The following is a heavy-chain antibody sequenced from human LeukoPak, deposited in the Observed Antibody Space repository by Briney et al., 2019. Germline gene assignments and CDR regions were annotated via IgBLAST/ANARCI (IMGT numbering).Heavy chain of an antibody. CDR1: GFTFSSYA. CDR3: AKVGSSNPLFDY. D-gene: IGHD6-13*01. CDR2: ISGSGGST. Sequence: QSGGSLRLSCAASGFTFSSYAMSWVRQAPGKGLEWVSAISGSGGSTYYADSVKGRFTISRDNSKNTLYPQMNSLRAEDTAVYYCAKVGSSNPLFDYWGQGTLVTVSS. J-gene: IGHJ4*02. V-gene: IGHV3-23*01.